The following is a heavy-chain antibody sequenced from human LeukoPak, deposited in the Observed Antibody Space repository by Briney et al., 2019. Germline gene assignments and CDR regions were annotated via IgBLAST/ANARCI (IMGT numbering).Heavy chain of an antibody. J-gene: IGHJ4*02. CDR3: AKPGSHYYGSGSYFDY. Sequence: SGGSLRLSCAASGFTFSNYAMSWVRQAPGKGLEWVAVIWYDGSNKYYADSVKGRFTISRDNSKNTLYLQMNSLRAEDTAVYYCAKPGSHYYGSGSYFDYWGQGTLVTVSS. V-gene: IGHV3-33*08. D-gene: IGHD3-10*01. CDR1: GFTFSNYA. CDR2: IWYDGSNK.